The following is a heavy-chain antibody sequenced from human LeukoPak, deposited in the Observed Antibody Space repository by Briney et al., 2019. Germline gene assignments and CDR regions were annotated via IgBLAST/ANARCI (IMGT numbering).Heavy chain of an antibody. CDR3: ARDLEPYYYGSGSFDY. Sequence: PGGSLRLSCAASGFTFSSYAMSWVRQAPGKGLEWVSAISGSGGSTYYADSVKGRFTISRDNSKNTLYLQMNSLRSEDTAVYYCARDLEPYYYGSGSFDYWGQGTLVTVSS. CDR2: ISGSGGST. V-gene: IGHV3-23*01. D-gene: IGHD3-10*01. J-gene: IGHJ4*02. CDR1: GFTFSSYA.